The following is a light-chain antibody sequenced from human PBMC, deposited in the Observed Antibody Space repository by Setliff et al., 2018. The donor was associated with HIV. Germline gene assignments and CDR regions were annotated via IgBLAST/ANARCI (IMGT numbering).Light chain of an antibody. CDR1: SSDVGSYNL. Sequence: QSALAQSASVSGSPGQSITISCTGTSSDVGSYNLVSWYQQHPGKAPKLLIYEGNKRPSGVSNRFYGSKSDNTASLIISGLQAEDEADYFCCSYAGSSPDVFGTGTKVTVL. J-gene: IGLJ1*01. CDR2: EGN. V-gene: IGLV2-23*01. CDR3: CSYAGSSPDV.